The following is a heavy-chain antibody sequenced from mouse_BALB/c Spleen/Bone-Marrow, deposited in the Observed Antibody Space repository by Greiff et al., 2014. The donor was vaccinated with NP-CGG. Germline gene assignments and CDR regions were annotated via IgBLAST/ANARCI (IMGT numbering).Heavy chain of an antibody. CDR3: ARSGRYGAYYAMDY. D-gene: IGHD2-14*01. Sequence: QLVESGAELVRPGVSVKISCKGSGYTFTDYAMHWVKQSHAKSLEWIGVISTYYGDASYNQKFKGKATMTVDKSSSTAYMELARLTSEDSAIYYCARSGRYGAYYAMDYWGQGTSVTVSS. CDR1: GYTFTDYA. J-gene: IGHJ4*01. V-gene: IGHV1S137*01. CDR2: ISTYYGDA.